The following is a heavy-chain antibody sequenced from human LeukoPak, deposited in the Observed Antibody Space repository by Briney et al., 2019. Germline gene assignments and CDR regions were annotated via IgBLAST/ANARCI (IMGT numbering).Heavy chain of an antibody. CDR2: MRRDGNEI. CDR3: AKALGFRAPDS. Sequence: GGSLRLSCSASGFTFSAYWMSWVRQAPGKGLEWVANMRRDGNEIYYLDSVRGRFTISRDNAKNSLYLQMNSLRAEDTAVYHCAKALGFRAPDSWGQGTLVTVSS. J-gene: IGHJ4*02. V-gene: IGHV3-7*03. CDR1: GFTFSAYW.